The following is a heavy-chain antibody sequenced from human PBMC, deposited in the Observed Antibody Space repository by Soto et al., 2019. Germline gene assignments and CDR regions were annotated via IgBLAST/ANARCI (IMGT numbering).Heavy chain of an antibody. CDR1: GRSFRGYY. J-gene: IGHJ4*02. Sequence: SETLSLTCTVYGRSFRGYYWSWIRQPPGKGLEWIGEINHSGSTNYNPSLKSRVTISVDTSKNQFSLKLSSVTAADTAVYYCARVQDSSSSDYWGQGSLVTVSS. CDR3: ARVQDSSSSDY. V-gene: IGHV4-34*01. CDR2: INHSGST. D-gene: IGHD6-6*01.